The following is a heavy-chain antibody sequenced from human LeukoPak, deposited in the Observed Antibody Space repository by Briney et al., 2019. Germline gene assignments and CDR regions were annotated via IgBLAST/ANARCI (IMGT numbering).Heavy chain of an antibody. D-gene: IGHD2-2*01. CDR3: ARGQDCSSTSCSPDY. CDR1: GFTFSSYS. J-gene: IGHJ4*02. Sequence: GGSLRLSCAASGFTFSSYSMNWVRQAPGKGLEWVSSISSSSSYIYYADSVKGRFTISRDNAKNSLYLQMNSLRAEDTAVYYCARGQDCSSTSCSPDYWGQGTLVTVSS. CDR2: ISSSSSYI. V-gene: IGHV3-21*01.